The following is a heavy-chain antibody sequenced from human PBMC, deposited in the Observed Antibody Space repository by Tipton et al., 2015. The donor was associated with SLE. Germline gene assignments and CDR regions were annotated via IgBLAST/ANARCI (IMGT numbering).Heavy chain of an antibody. J-gene: IGHJ4*02. V-gene: IGHV4-38-2*02. CDR2: IYHSGST. CDR3: ARSPNGGYGSFDY. Sequence: TLSLTCTVSGYSISSGYYWGWIRQPPGKGLEWIGSIYHSGSTYYNPSLKSRVTISVDTSKNQFSLKLSSVTAADTAVYYCARSPNGGYGSFDYWGLGALVTVSS. D-gene: IGHD7-27*01. CDR1: GYSISSGYY.